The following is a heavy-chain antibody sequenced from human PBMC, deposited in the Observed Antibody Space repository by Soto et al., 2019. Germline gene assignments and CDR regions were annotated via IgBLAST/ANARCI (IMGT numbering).Heavy chain of an antibody. J-gene: IGHJ4*02. CDR3: ARGGRGAARPSGGVDY. CDR1: GYTFAGYY. CDR2: INPNSGGT. Sequence: ASVKVSCKASGYTFAGYYMHWVRQAPGQGLEWMGWINPNSGGTNYAQKFQGRVTMTRDTSISTAYMELSRLRSDDTAVYYCARGGRGAARPSGGVDYWGQGTLVTVSS. V-gene: IGHV1-2*02. D-gene: IGHD6-6*01.